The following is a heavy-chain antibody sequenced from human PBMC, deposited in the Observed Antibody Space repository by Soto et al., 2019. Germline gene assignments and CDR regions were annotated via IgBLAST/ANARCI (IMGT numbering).Heavy chain of an antibody. CDR2: IDPSDSYT. V-gene: IGHV5-10-1*01. CDR3: ASFVVPAALPGVDYYHYGMDV. CDR1: GYSFTSYW. Sequence: PGESLKISCKGSGYSFTSYWISWVRQMPGKGLEWMGRIDPSDSYTNYSPSFQGHVTISADKSISTAYLQWSSLKASDTAMYYCASFVVPAALPGVDYYHYGMDVWGQGTTVTVSS. D-gene: IGHD2-2*01. J-gene: IGHJ6*02.